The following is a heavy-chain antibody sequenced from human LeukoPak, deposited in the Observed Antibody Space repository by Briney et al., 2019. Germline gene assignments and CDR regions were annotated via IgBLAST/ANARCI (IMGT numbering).Heavy chain of an antibody. Sequence: SVTVSCKASGGTFSSYAISWVRQAPGQGLEWMGGIIPIFGTANYAQKFQGRVTITADESTSTAYMELSSLRSEDTAVYYCARESRLGVTVRAFDYWGQGTLVTVSS. CDR1: GGTFSSYA. V-gene: IGHV1-69*13. CDR2: IIPIFGTA. CDR3: ARESRLGVTVRAFDY. J-gene: IGHJ4*02. D-gene: IGHD4-17*01.